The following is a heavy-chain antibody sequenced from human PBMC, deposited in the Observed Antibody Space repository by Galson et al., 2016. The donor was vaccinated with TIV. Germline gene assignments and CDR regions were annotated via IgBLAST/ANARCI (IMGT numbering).Heavy chain of an antibody. CDR1: GYKFSTYW. D-gene: IGHD3-3*01. Sequence: GESLKIACKTSGYKFSTYWMSWVRQMPGKGPERVGHIYPGDSDTRYSPSFQGHVTISADKSIDTAYLQWGSLKASDSAIYYCARHGYDFWNGQDYFFYGMDVWGQGTTVIVSS. J-gene: IGHJ6*02. CDR2: IYPGDSDT. V-gene: IGHV5-51*01. CDR3: ARHGYDFWNGQDYFFYGMDV.